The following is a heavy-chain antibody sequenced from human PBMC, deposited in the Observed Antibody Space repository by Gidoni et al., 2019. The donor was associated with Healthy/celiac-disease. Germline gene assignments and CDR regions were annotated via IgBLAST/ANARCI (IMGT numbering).Heavy chain of an antibody. Sequence: EVQLLESGGGLVQPGGSLRLSCAASGFTFSSYAMSWVRQAPGKGLEWVSAISGSGGSTYYADSVKGRFTISRDNSKNTLYLQMNSLRAEDTAVYYCATSFYSSSWYPTGYWGQGTLVTVSS. D-gene: IGHD6-13*01. CDR1: GFTFSSYA. V-gene: IGHV3-23*01. CDR2: ISGSGGST. CDR3: ATSFYSSSWYPTGY. J-gene: IGHJ4*02.